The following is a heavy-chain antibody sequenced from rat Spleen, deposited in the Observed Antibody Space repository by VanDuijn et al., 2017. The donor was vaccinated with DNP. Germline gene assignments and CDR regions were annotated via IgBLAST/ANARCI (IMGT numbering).Heavy chain of an antibody. V-gene: IGHV2S8*01. J-gene: IGHJ4*01. D-gene: IGHD1-3*01. CDR3: ARSLATVVPTGAMDV. CDR2: MSIGGSS. Sequence: QVQLKESGPGLVRPSRTLSLTCTVSGFSLTSHGVSWVRQPPGKGLEWIAAMSIGGSSYFNSALKSRLSISRDTSKSQVFLKMNSVQTEDTAMYFCARSLATVVPTGAMDVWGQGISVIVSS. CDR1: GFSLTSHG.